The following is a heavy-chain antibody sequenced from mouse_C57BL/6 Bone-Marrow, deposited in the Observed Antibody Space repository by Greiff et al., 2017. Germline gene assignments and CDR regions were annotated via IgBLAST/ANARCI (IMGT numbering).Heavy chain of an antibody. V-gene: IGHV1-81*01. J-gene: IGHJ4*01. CDR3: ARLTAQATGAMDY. D-gene: IGHD3-2*02. Sequence: LLESGAELARPGASVKLSCKASGYTFTSYGISWVKQRTGQGLEWIGEIYPRSGNTYYNEKFKGKATLTADKSSSTAYMELRSLTSEDSAVYFCARLTAQATGAMDYWGQGTSVTVSS. CDR2: IYPRSGNT. CDR1: GYTFTSYG.